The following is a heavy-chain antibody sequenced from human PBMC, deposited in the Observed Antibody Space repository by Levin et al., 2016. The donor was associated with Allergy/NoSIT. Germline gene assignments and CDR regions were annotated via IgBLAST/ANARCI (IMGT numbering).Heavy chain of an antibody. CDR3: ARRASKLLEWYFDY. CDR2: IYYSGST. V-gene: IGHV4-61*07. J-gene: IGHJ4*02. Sequence: WIRQPPGKGLEWIGYIYYSGSTNYNPSLKSRVTISVDTSKNQFSLKLSSVTAADTAVYYCARRASKLLEWYFDYWGQGTPVTVSS. D-gene: IGHD3-3*01.